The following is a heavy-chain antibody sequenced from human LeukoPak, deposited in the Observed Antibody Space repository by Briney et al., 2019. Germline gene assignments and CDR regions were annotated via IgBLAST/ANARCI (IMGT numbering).Heavy chain of an antibody. CDR1: GYSFTSYW. CDR2: IYPGDSDT. J-gene: IGHJ4*02. Sequence: GESLKISCKGSGYSFTSYWIGWVRQMPGKGLEWMGIIYPGDSDTRYSPSFQGQVTISADKSISTAYLQWSSLKASDTAMYYCARRFYYDSSGCSYYFDYWGQGTLVTVSS. CDR3: ARRFYYDSSGCSYYFDY. D-gene: IGHD3-22*01. V-gene: IGHV5-51*01.